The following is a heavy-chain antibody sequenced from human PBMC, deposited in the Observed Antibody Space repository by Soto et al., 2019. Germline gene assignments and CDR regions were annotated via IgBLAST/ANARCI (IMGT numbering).Heavy chain of an antibody. V-gene: IGHV3-74*01. CDR3: ARGDSGAFDL. CDR1: GFTFSYYW. Sequence: VQLVESGGGLVRPGGSLRLSCAASGFTFSYYWMHWVRHAPGKGLVWVSRIHSDGSSTTYADFVKGRFIIARDNARNTVDLQMNSVRVEDTAVYCCARGDSGAFDLWGQGTVVTVSS. D-gene: IGHD1-26*01. J-gene: IGHJ3*01. CDR2: IHSDGSST.